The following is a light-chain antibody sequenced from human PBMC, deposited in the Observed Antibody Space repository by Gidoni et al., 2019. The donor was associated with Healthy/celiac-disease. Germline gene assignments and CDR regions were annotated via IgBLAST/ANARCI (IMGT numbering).Light chain of an antibody. J-gene: IGKJ2*01. CDR3: QQYNKWYT. CDR2: GAS. CDR1: QSVSSI. V-gene: IGKV3-15*01. Sequence: EIVMTQSPATLSVSPGERATLSCRSSQSVSSILACYQQKPDQAPRLIIYGASTRATGIPARFSGSGSGTEFTLTISSLQSEDFAVYYCQQYNKWYTFGQGTKLEIK.